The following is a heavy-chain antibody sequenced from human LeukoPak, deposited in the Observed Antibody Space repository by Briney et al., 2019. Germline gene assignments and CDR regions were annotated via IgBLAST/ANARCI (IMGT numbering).Heavy chain of an antibody. V-gene: IGHV1-18*01. D-gene: IGHD1-26*01. Sequence: ASVKVSCKASGYTFTSYGISWVRQAPGQGLEWMGWISAYNGNTNYAQKLQGRVTMTTDTSTSTAYTELRSLRSDDTAVYYCARDNKWELRFRAFDIWGQGTMVTVSS. J-gene: IGHJ3*02. CDR2: ISAYNGNT. CDR3: ARDNKWELRFRAFDI. CDR1: GYTFTSYG.